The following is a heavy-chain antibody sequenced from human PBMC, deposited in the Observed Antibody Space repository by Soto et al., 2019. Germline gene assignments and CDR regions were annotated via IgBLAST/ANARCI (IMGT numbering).Heavy chain of an antibody. V-gene: IGHV4-31*03. D-gene: IGHD2-21*02. CDR3: ARVCGGDCHYGMDV. J-gene: IGHJ6*02. CDR2: IYYSGST. CDR1: GGSISSGGYY. Sequence: TSETLSLTCTVSGGSISSGGYYWSWIRQQPGKSQEWIGYIYYSGSTYYNPSLKSRVTISVDTSKNQFSLKLSSVTAADTAVYYCARVCGGDCHYGMDVWGQGTTVTVSS.